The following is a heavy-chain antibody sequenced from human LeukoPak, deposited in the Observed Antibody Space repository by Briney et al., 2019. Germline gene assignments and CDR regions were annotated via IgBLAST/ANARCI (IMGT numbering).Heavy chain of an antibody. J-gene: IGHJ6*02. Sequence: VASVKFSCKASGYTFTSHHFRGVRQAPGQVLEWMGIINPTSGSTSYSQKFQGRVTMTRDTSTNTIYMELSSLRSEDTAMYYCAKDRQPENYGLDVWGQGTRVTVSS. CDR2: INPTSGST. CDR1: GYTFTSHH. CDR3: AKDRQPENYGLDV. D-gene: IGHD6-13*01. V-gene: IGHV1-46*01.